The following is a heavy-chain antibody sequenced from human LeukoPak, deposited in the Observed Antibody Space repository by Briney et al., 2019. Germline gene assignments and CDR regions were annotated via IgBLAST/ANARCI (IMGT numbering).Heavy chain of an antibody. J-gene: IGHJ4*02. CDR3: ARAPTGWLQSGGGY. V-gene: IGHV3-74*01. D-gene: IGHD5-24*01. CDR1: GFTFSGYW. Sequence: GGSLRLSCAASGFTFSGYWIHWVRQAPGKGLVWFSRMNSDGSSTSYADSVKGRFTISRDNAKNTLYLQMNSLRAEDTAVYYCARAPTGWLQSGGGYWGQGTLVTVSS. CDR2: MNSDGSST.